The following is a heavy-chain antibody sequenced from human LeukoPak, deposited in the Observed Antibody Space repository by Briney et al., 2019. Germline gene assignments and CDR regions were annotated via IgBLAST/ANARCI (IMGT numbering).Heavy chain of an antibody. J-gene: IGHJ5*02. D-gene: IGHD3-22*01. CDR2: INSDGSST. V-gene: IGHV3-74*01. CDR3: ARDVRGNYYDSSGYYWSFWFDP. CDR1: GFTFSSYW. Sequence: PGGSLRLSCAASGFTFSSYWMHWVRQAPGKGLVWVSRINSDGSSTSYADSVKVRFTISRDNAKNTLYLQMNSLRAEDTAVYYCARDVRGNYYDSSGYYWSFWFDPWGQGTLVTVSS.